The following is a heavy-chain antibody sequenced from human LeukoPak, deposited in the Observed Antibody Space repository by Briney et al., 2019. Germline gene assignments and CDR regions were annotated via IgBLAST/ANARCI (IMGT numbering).Heavy chain of an antibody. CDR1: GGSISSGSYY. Sequence: SQTLSLTCAVSGGSISSGSYYWGWLRQPAGKGLEWIGRIYTSGSTNYNPSRKSRVTISVDTSKNQFSLKLSSVSAADTAVYYCARMGAYCGGDCYSGDDAFDIWGQGTMVTVSS. V-gene: IGHV4-61*02. CDR3: ARMGAYCGGDCYSGDDAFDI. CDR2: IYTSGST. D-gene: IGHD2-21*02. J-gene: IGHJ3*02.